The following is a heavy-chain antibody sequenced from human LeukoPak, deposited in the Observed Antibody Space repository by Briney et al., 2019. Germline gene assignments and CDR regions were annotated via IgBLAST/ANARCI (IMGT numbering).Heavy chain of an antibody. CDR3: AKDQPGATYDWGCFDI. CDR1: GFTFSSYA. J-gene: IGHJ3*02. V-gene: IGHV3-23*01. Sequence: GWSLKLSCAASGFTFSSYAMNWVRQAPGKGLEWDSTISGSRGSTYYAESVKGRFTISRDNYKNTPYLQMNSLRVEDTAIYYCAKDQPGATYDWGCFDIWGQGTMVTVSS. D-gene: IGHD1-26*01. CDR2: ISGSRGST.